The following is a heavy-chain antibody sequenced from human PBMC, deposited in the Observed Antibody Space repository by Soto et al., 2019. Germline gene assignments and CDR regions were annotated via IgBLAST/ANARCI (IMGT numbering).Heavy chain of an antibody. D-gene: IGHD1-20*01. V-gene: IGHV1-3*01. J-gene: IGHJ4*02. CDR3: ARSITLAGNY. CDR1: GYTFTSYP. CDR2: INPGNGNT. Sequence: QVQLVQSGAEVKKPGASVKVSCKASGYTFTSYPMHWVRQAPGQRLEWMGWINPGNGNTKYSQKFQGRVTITRDTSASTAYMELSSLRSEDTAVYYCARSITLAGNYWGQGTLVTVSS.